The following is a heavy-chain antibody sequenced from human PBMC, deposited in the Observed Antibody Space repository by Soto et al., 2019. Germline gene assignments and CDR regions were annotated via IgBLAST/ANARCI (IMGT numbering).Heavy chain of an antibody. Sequence: VASVKVFCKASGYTFTSYAMHWVRQAPGQRLEWMGWINAGNGNTKYSQKFQGRVTITRDTSASTVYMELSSLRSEDTAVYYCARGITLPTPLDYWGQGTLVXVSS. CDR1: GYTFTSYA. D-gene: IGHD1-20*01. CDR2: INAGNGNT. V-gene: IGHV1-3*01. J-gene: IGHJ4*02. CDR3: ARGITLPTPLDY.